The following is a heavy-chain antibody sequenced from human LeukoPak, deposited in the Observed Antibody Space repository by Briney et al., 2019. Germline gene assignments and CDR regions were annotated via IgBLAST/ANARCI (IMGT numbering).Heavy chain of an antibody. CDR3: ATNPPGRTYLQD. CDR1: GFTFDDYG. Sequence: GGSLRLSCAASGFTFDDYGMTWVRQVPGKGLEWIAEINWIGDTTRYGDSVKGRFTISRDNAKNSLDQQINSLRVEDTAFYYCATNPPGRTYLQDWGQGTLVTVSS. D-gene: IGHD1-1*01. J-gene: IGHJ1*01. V-gene: IGHV3-20*04. CDR2: INWIGDTT.